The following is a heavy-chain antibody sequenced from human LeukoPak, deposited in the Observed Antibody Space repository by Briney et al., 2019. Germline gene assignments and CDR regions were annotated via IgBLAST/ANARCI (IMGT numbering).Heavy chain of an antibody. Sequence: GGSLRLPCAASGFTFSSYEMNWVRRAPGKGLEWVSYISSSGSTIYYADSVKGRFTISRDNAKNSLYLQMNSLRAEDTAVYYCAELGITMIGGVWGKGTTVTISS. CDR1: GFTFSSYE. CDR3: AELGITMIGGV. J-gene: IGHJ6*04. D-gene: IGHD3-10*02. V-gene: IGHV3-48*03. CDR2: ISSSGSTI.